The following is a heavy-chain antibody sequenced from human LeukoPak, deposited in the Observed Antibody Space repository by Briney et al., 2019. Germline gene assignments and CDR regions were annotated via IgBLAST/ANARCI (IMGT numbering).Heavy chain of an antibody. CDR3: ARHRGDYAVKVPFDY. CDR2: ISYDGSNK. J-gene: IGHJ4*02. V-gene: IGHV3-30*03. Sequence: PGGSLRLSFAASGFTFSSYGMHWVRQAPGKGLEWVAVISYDGSNKYYADSVKGRFTISRDNSKNTLYLQMNSLRTDDTAIYYCARHRGDYAVKVPFDYWGQGTLVTVSS. CDR1: GFTFSSYG. D-gene: IGHD4-17*01.